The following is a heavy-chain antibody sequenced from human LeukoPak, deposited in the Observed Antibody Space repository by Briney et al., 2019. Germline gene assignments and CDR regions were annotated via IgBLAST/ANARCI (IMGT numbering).Heavy chain of an antibody. D-gene: IGHD3-22*01. V-gene: IGHV1-18*01. CDR2: ISAYNGNT. Sequence: ASVKVSCKASGYTFTSYGISWVRQAPGQGLEWMGWISAYNGNTNYAQKLPGRVTMTTDTSTRTAYMELRSLRSDDTAVYYCARDSRGRYYDSSGYNLDYWGQGTLVTVSS. CDR3: ARDSRGRYYDSSGYNLDY. CDR1: GYTFTSYG. J-gene: IGHJ4*02.